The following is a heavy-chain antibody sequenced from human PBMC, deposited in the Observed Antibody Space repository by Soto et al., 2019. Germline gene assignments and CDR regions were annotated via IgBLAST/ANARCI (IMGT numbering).Heavy chain of an antibody. CDR2: ISDTGTT. J-gene: IGHJ5*02. CDR1: GGSVSSGGHY. CDR3: ARSSRDFWGGYYTMMGLGWFDP. Sequence: QVQLQESGPGLVKPSETLSLTCSVSGGSVSSGGHYWSWIRQPPGKGLEWIAYISDTGTTNYNPSLKSRLPISLDMSKNRVSPRLDSVTAADTAVYYCARSSRDFWGGYYTMMGLGWFDPWGQGTLVTVSS. V-gene: IGHV4-61*08. D-gene: IGHD3-3*01.